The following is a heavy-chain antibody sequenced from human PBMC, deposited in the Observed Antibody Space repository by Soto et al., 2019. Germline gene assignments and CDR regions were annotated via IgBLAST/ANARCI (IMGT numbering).Heavy chain of an antibody. D-gene: IGHD2-15*01. Sequence: PGGSLRLSCAASGFSFSSYSMNWVRQAPGKGLEWVSSISSSTSYINYADSVKGRFTISRDNAKKSLYLQMNSLRAEDTAVYYCARGHTGYCSGGTCYWFDPWGQGTLVTVSS. CDR2: ISSSTSYI. V-gene: IGHV3-21*01. J-gene: IGHJ5*02. CDR3: ARGHTGYCSGGTCYWFDP. CDR1: GFSFSSYS.